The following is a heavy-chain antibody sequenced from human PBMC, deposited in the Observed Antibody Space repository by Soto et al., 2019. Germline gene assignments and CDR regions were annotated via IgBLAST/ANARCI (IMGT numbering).Heavy chain of an antibody. Sequence: ASVKVSCKASGYTFTSYYMHWVRQAPGQGLEWMGIINPSGGSTSYAQKFQGRVTMTRDTSTSTVYMELSSLRSEDTAMYYCARVGYSSTGTTFHYHGLDVWGQGTTVTVSS. CDR1: GYTFTSYY. D-gene: IGHD3-22*01. CDR3: ARVGYSSTGTTFHYHGLDV. J-gene: IGHJ6*02. CDR2: INPSGGST. V-gene: IGHV1-46*01.